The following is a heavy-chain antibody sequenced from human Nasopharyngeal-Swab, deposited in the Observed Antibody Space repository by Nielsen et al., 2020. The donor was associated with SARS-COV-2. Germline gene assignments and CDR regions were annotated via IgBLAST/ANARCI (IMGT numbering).Heavy chain of an antibody. CDR1: GFTFSNFA. CDR2: ISGGSDST. CDR3: AKDRDSGDDSEEYYHYYGMDV. J-gene: IGHJ6*02. Sequence: GESLKISCAASGFTFSNFAMSWVRQAPGKGLEWVSVISGGSDSTYYTDSVRGRFTISRDNSKNTLNLQMNNLRAGDTAIYYCAKDRDSGDDSEEYYHYYGMDVWGQGAPVTVSS. D-gene: IGHD5-12*01. V-gene: IGHV3-23*01.